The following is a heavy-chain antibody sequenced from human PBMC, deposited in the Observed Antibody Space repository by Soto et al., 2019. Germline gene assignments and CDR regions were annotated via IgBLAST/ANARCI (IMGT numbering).Heavy chain of an antibody. J-gene: IGHJ6*03. CDR2: INPSGGST. D-gene: IGHD3-10*01. V-gene: IGHV1-46*03. CDR1: GYTFTSYY. Sequence: ASVKVSCKASGYTFTSYYMHWVRQAPGQGLEWMGIINPSGGSTSYAQKFQGRVTMTRDTSTSTVYMELGSLRSEDTAVYYCARDPDITMVRGVFSYYYMDVWGKGTTVTVSS. CDR3: ARDPDITMVRGVFSYYYMDV.